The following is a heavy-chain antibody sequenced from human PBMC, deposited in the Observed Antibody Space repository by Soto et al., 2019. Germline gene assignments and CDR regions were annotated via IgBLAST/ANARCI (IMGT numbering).Heavy chain of an antibody. D-gene: IGHD4-4*01. Sequence: KPSETLSLTCAVSGGSISINNWCSCVRQPPGKGLEWIGEIYHSGNANYNPSLKSRVTISVDKSKNQFSLKVNSVTAADTAVYYCARHSPSYTNAGDYWGQGTLVTVSS. CDR3: ARHSPSYTNAGDY. CDR2: IYHSGNA. J-gene: IGHJ4*02. V-gene: IGHV4-4*02. CDR1: GGSISINNW.